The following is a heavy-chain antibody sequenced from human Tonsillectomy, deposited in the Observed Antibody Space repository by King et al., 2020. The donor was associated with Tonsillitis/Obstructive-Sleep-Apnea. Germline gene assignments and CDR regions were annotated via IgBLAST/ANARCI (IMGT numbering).Heavy chain of an antibody. CDR2: IDWDDDK. Sequence: VTLKESGPALVKPTQTLTLTCTFSGVSLSTSGMCVSWIRQPPGKALEWLALIDWDDDKYYSTSLKTRLTISKDTSKNQVVLTMTNMDPVDTATYYCARTSYGGLRLYYFDYWGQGTLVTVSS. CDR3: ARTSYGGLRLYYFDY. V-gene: IGHV2-70*01. D-gene: IGHD4/OR15-4a*01. J-gene: IGHJ4*02. CDR1: GVSLSTSGMC.